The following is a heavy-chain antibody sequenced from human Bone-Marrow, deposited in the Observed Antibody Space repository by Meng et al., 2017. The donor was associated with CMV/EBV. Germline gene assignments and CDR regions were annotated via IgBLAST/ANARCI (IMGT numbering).Heavy chain of an antibody. CDR3: AFRYCSGGSCYSEGAFDI. V-gene: IGHV1-8*01. Sequence: TFTSYDINWVRQATGQGLEWMGWMNPNSGNTGYAQKLQGRVTMTRNTSISTAYMELSSLRSEDTAVYYCAFRYCSGGSCYSEGAFDIWGQGTMVTVSS. CDR1: TFTSYD. D-gene: IGHD2-15*01. J-gene: IGHJ3*02. CDR2: MNPNSGNT.